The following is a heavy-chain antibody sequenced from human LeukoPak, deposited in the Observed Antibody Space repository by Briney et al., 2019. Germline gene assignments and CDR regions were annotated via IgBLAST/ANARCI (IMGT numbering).Heavy chain of an antibody. J-gene: IGHJ5*02. CDR2: IYYSGST. CDR3: ASRGLELRSWFDP. D-gene: IGHD1-7*01. Sequence: SETLSLTCTVSAGSISSSSYYWGWLRQPPGKGREGIGSIYYSGSTYYNPSLKSRVTISVDTSKNQFSLKLSSVTAADTAVYYCASRGLELRSWFDPWGQGTLVTVSS. CDR1: AGSISSSSYY. V-gene: IGHV4-39*01.